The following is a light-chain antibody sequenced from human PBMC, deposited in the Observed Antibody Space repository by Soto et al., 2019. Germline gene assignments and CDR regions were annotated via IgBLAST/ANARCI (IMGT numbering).Light chain of an antibody. CDR2: DAS. CDR1: QSVSSY. CDR3: QQRSNWPGA. V-gene: IGKV3-11*01. Sequence: EIVLTQSPATLSLSPGERATLCCRASQSVSSYLAWYQQTPGQAPRLLIYDASNRATGIPARFSGSGSGTDFTLTISSLEPEDFAVYYCQQRSNWPGAFGQGTKV. J-gene: IGKJ1*01.